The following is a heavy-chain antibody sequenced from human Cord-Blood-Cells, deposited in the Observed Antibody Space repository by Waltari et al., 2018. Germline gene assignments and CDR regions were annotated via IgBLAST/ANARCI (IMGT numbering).Heavy chain of an antibody. V-gene: IGHV4-34*01. CDR1: GGSFSGYY. CDR2: INHSGST. CDR3: ARLGDYGSGSYYNDY. D-gene: IGHD3-10*01. J-gene: IGHJ4*02. Sequence: QVQLQQWGAGLLKPSETLSLTCAVYGGSFSGYYWSCIRQPPGKGLEWIGEINHSGSTNYNPSLKSRVTISVDTSKNQFSLKLSSVTAADTAVYYCARLGDYGSGSYYNDYWGQGTLVTVSS.